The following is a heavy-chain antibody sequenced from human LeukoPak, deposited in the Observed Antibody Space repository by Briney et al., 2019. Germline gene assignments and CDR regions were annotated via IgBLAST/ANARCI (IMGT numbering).Heavy chain of an antibody. CDR1: GYTFTSYG. V-gene: IGHV1-18*01. CDR2: ISAYNGNT. Sequence: ASVKVSCTASGYTFTSYGISWVRQAPGQGLEWMGWISAYNGNTNYAQKLQGRVTMTTDTSTSTAYMELRSLRSDDTAVYYCATSEMATPPDYWGQGTLVTVSS. CDR3: ATSEMATPPDY. D-gene: IGHD5-24*01. J-gene: IGHJ4*02.